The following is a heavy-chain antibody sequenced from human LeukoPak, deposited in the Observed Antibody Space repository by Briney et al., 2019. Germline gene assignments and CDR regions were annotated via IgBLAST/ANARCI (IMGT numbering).Heavy chain of an antibody. D-gene: IGHD3-3*01. V-gene: IGHV1-69*05. CDR1: GGTFSSYA. CDR2: IIPIFGTA. CDR3: ARAYRRYDFWSGYYTGSYYYYYMDV. J-gene: IGHJ6*03. Sequence: SVKVSCKASGGTFSSYAISWVRQAPGQGLEWMGGIIPIFGTANYAQKFRGRVTITTDESTSTAYMELSSLRSEDTAVYYCARAYRRYDFWSGYYTGSYYYYYMDVWGKGTTVTVSS.